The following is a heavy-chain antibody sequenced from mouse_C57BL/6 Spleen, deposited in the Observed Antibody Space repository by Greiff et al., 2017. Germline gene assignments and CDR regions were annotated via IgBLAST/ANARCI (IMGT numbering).Heavy chain of an antibody. J-gene: IGHJ3*01. V-gene: IGHV1-64*01. D-gene: IGHD4-1*01. CDR3: AKGELGDSLLPY. CDR1: GYTFTSYW. CDR2: IHPNSGST. Sequence: VQLQQPGAELVKPGASVKLSCKASGYTFTSYWMHWVKQRPGQGLEWIGMIHPNSGSTNYNEKFKSKATLTVDKSSSTAYMQLSSLTSEDSAVYYCAKGELGDSLLPYWGQGTLVTVSA.